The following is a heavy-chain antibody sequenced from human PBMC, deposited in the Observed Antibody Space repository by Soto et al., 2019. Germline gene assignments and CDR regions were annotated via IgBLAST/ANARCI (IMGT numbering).Heavy chain of an antibody. D-gene: IGHD3-10*01. V-gene: IGHV1-2*04. CDR1: GYTFTGYY. J-gene: IGHJ6*02. CDR3: ARARWFGELAGYYYGMDV. Sequence: ASVKVSCKASGYTFTGYYMHWVRQAPGQGLELMGWINPNSGGTNYAQKFQGWVTMTRDTSISTAYMELSRLRSDDTAVYYCARARWFGELAGYYYGMDVWGQGTTVTVSS. CDR2: INPNSGGT.